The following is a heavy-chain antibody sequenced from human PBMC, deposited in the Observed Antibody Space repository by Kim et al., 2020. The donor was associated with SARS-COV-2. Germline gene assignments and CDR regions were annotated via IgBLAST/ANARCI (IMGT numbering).Heavy chain of an antibody. J-gene: IGHJ6*02. CDR3: ARDGIGSRPYYYYYGMDV. CDR2: IKQDGSEK. CDR1: GFTFSSYW. V-gene: IGHV3-7*01. D-gene: IGHD1-26*01. Sequence: GGSLRLSCAASGFTFSSYWMSWVRQAPGKGLEWVANIKQDGSEKYYVDSVKGRFTISRDNAKNSLYLQMNSLRAEDTAVYYCARDGIGSRPYYYYYGMDVWGQGTTVTVSS.